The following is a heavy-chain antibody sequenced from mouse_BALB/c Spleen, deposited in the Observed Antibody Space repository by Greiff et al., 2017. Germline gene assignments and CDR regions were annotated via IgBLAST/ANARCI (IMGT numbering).Heavy chain of an antibody. Sequence: EVQLVESGAELVRPGALVKLSCKASGFNIKDYYMHWVKQRPEQGLEWIGWIDPENGNTIYDPKFQGKASITADTSSNTAYLQLSSLTSEDTAVYYCARPTMITYYAMDYWGQGTSVTVSS. CDR3: ARPTMITYYAMDY. CDR2: IDPENGNT. J-gene: IGHJ4*01. CDR1: GFNIKDYY. V-gene: IGHV14-1*02. D-gene: IGHD2-4*01.